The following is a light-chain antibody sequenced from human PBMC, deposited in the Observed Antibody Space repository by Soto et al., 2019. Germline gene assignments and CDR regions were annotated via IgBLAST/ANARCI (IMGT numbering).Light chain of an antibody. J-gene: IGKJ4*01. CDR2: AAS. Sequence: DIQMTQSPSSLSASVGDRVTITCRASQSISSYLNWYQQKPGKAPKLLIYAASSLQSGVPSRFSGSASGTDFTLTISSLQPEDFATYYCQQSYSTPLTLGGGTKVDSK. CDR1: QSISSY. CDR3: QQSYSTPLT. V-gene: IGKV1-39*01.